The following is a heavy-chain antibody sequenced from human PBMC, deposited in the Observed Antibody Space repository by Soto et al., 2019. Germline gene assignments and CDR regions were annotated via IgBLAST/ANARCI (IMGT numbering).Heavy chain of an antibody. CDR1: GFTFSSYS. D-gene: IGHD6-19*01. Sequence: EVQLVESGGGLVQPGGSLRLSCAASGFTFSSYSMNWVRQDPGQGLEWISYISSSTVTMYYADSVKGRFTISRDNAKNSLYLQMNSLRAEDTAVYYCARDDSGWYLGYWGQGTLVTVSS. J-gene: IGHJ4*02. V-gene: IGHV3-48*01. CDR3: ARDDSGWYLGY. CDR2: ISSSTVTM.